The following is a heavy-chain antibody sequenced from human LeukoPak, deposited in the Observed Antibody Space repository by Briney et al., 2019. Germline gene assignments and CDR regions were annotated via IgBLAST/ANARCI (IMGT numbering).Heavy chain of an antibody. D-gene: IGHD3-22*01. CDR1: GGTFSSYA. Sequence: GASVKVSCKASGGTFSSYAISWVRQAPGQGLEWMGVIIPIFGTANYAQKFQGRVTITTDESTSTAYMELSSLRSEDTAVYYCARVLSPEDYYDSSGYSVTETRAFDIWGQGTMVTVSS. J-gene: IGHJ3*02. CDR2: IIPIFGTA. CDR3: ARVLSPEDYYDSSGYSVTETRAFDI. V-gene: IGHV1-69*05.